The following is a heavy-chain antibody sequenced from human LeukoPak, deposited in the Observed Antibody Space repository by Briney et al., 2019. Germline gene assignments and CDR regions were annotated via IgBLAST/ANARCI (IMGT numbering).Heavy chain of an antibody. D-gene: IGHD3-10*01. V-gene: IGHV1-8*01. CDR3: ARNAYGSGSESFDY. CDR2: MNPNSGNT. Sequence: ASVKVSCKASGYTFTSYDINWVRQATGQGLEWMGWMNPNSGNTGYAQKFQGRVTMTRNTSISTAYMELRSLRSDDTAVYYCARNAYGSGSESFDYWGQGTLVTVSS. J-gene: IGHJ4*02. CDR1: GYTFTSYD.